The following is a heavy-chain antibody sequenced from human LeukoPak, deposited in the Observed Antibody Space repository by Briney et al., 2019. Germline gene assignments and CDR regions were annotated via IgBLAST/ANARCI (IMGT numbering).Heavy chain of an antibody. CDR1: GFTFDDYA. Sequence: GGSLRLSCAASGFTFDDYAMHWVRQAPGKGLEWVSLISWDGGNIYYADSVKGRFTISRDNAKNSLYLQMNSLRAEDTALYYCARLGKIRGELIGRLWFGELLNTHYFDYWGQGTLVTVSS. J-gene: IGHJ4*02. CDR3: ARLGKIRGELIGRLWFGELLNTHYFDY. V-gene: IGHV3-43D*03. CDR2: ISWDGGNI. D-gene: IGHD3-10*01.